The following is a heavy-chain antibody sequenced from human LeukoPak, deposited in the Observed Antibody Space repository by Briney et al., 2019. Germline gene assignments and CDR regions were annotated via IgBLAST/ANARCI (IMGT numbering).Heavy chain of an antibody. Sequence: SETLSLTCTVSGGSISSGGYYWSWIRQHPGKGLEWIGYIYYSGSTYYNPSLKSRVTISVDTSKNQFSLKPSSVTAADTAVYYCARDSPLASNYYGMDVWGQGTTVTVSS. J-gene: IGHJ6*02. D-gene: IGHD1-1*01. CDR2: IYYSGST. CDR3: ARDSPLASNYYGMDV. V-gene: IGHV4-31*03. CDR1: GGSISSGGYY.